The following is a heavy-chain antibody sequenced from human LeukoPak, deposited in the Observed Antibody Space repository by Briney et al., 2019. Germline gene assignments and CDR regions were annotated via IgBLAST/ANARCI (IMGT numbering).Heavy chain of an antibody. D-gene: IGHD3-3*01. J-gene: IGHJ6*03. CDR2: MNPNSGNT. CDR1: GYTFTSYD. CDR3: ARGADYDFWSGYFMTQRTYYYYYMDV. Sequence: ASVKVSCKASGYTFTSYDINWVRQATGQGLEWMGWMNPNSGNTGYAQKFQGGVTMTRNTSISTAYMELSSLRSEDTAVYYCARGADYDFWSGYFMTQRTYYYYYMDVWGKGTTVTVSS. V-gene: IGHV1-8*01.